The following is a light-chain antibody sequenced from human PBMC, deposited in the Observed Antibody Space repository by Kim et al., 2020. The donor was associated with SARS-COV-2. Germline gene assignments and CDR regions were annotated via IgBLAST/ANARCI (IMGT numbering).Light chain of an antibody. CDR3: QAWDSTWV. V-gene: IGLV3-1*01. Sequence: SFSPGQTVSITCSGDKLGDKYACWYQQKPGQSPVLVIYQDSKRPSGIPERFSGSNSGNTATLTISGTQAMDEADYYCQAWDSTWVFGGGTQLTVL. CDR1: KLGDKY. J-gene: IGLJ7*01. CDR2: QDS.